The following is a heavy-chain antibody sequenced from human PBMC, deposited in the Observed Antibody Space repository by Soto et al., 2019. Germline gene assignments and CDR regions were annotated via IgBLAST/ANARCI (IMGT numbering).Heavy chain of an antibody. CDR2: ISAYNGNT. CDR1: GYTFTSYG. J-gene: IGHJ6*02. D-gene: IGHD3-10*01. CDR3: ARAGEVLWFGELPQYYYYGMDV. V-gene: IGHV1-18*04. Sequence: ASVKVSCKASGYTFTSYGISWVRQAPGQGLEWMGWISAYNGNTNYAQKLQGRVTMTTDTSTSTAYMELRSLRSDDTAVYYCARAGEVLWFGELPQYYYYGMDVWGQGTTVTVSS.